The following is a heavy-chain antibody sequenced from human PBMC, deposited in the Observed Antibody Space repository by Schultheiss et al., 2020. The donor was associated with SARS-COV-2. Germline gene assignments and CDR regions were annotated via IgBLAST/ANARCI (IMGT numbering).Heavy chain of an antibody. CDR3: ARDGGTIVVPFMDV. V-gene: IGHV3-30*04. CDR1: GFTFSSYA. D-gene: IGHD2-2*01. CDR2: ISYDGSNK. J-gene: IGHJ6*03. Sequence: GGSLRLSCAASGFTFSSYAMHWVRQAPGKGLEWVAVISYDGSNKYYADSVKGRFTISRDNSKNTLYLQMNSLRAEDTAVYYCARDGGTIVVPFMDVWGKGTTVTVSS.